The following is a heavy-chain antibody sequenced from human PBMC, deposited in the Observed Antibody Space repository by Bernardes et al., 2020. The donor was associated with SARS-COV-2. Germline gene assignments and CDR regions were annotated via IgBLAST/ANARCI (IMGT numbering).Heavy chain of an antibody. CDR2: IWYDGSNK. Sequence: GGSLRLSCAASGFTFSSYGMHWVRQAPGKWLEWVAVIWYDGSNKYYADSVKGRFTISRDNSKNTLYLQMNSLRAEDTAVYYCARDWGIAAGGYYGMDVWGQGTTVTVSS. J-gene: IGHJ6*02. CDR3: ARDWGIAAGGYYGMDV. D-gene: IGHD6-13*01. CDR1: GFTFSSYG. V-gene: IGHV3-33*01.